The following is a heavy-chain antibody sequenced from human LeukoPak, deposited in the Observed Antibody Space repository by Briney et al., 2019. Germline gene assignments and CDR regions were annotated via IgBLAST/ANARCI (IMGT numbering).Heavy chain of an antibody. CDR2: IKQDGSEK. CDR1: GFTFSSYW. CDR3: ARIGSYGAFDI. Sequence: GGSQRLSCAASGFTFSSYWMSWVRQAPGKGLEWVANIKQDGSEKYYVDSVKGRFTISRDNAKNSLYLQMNSLRAEDTAVYYCARIGSYGAFDIWGQGTMVTVSS. V-gene: IGHV3-7*01. D-gene: IGHD1-26*01. J-gene: IGHJ3*02.